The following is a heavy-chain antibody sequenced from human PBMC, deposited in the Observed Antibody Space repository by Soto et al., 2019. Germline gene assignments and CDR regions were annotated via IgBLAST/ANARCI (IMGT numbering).Heavy chain of an antibody. V-gene: IGHV4-61*05. CDR3: ARLGWSGYETYYYYYYYMDV. Sequence: SETLSLTCTVSGGSISSSSYYWGWIRQPPGKGLEWIGYIYYSGSTNYNPSLKNRVTISVDTSKNQFSLKLSSVTAADTAVYYCARLGWSGYETYYYYYYYMDVWGKGTTVTVSS. CDR2: IYYSGST. D-gene: IGHD5-12*01. J-gene: IGHJ6*03. CDR1: GGSISSSSYY.